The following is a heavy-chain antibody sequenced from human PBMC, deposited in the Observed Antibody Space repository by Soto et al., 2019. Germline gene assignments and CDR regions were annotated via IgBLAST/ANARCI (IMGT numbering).Heavy chain of an antibody. CDR3: ARLASGWQYYYFDF. Sequence: SETLSLTCAVYGGSFSPYNWRWVVRPPGNGLEWIGEINHSVSTNYTPSLTRRAILSVDTSKNQVSLKLTSVTAADTAVYYCARLASGWQYYYFDFWGRGTPVTVS. D-gene: IGHD6-19*01. J-gene: IGHJ2*01. V-gene: IGHV4-34*01. CDR2: INHSVST. CDR1: GGSFSPYN.